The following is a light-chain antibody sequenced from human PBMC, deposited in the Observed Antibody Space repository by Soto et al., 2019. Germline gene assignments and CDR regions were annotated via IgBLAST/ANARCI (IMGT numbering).Light chain of an antibody. CDR3: QQYHDFQYY. CDR1: QSIGSG. J-gene: IGKJ2*01. CDR2: KAT. Sequence: DFQMTQSPSTLSASVGDGVTITCRARQSIGSGLAWYQQQPGKAPKLLIYKATNLQMGVSSRFSGSGSWTDFSLTLSSRQPAYSKTYYLQQYHDFQYYFGQGTKREI. V-gene: IGKV1-5*03.